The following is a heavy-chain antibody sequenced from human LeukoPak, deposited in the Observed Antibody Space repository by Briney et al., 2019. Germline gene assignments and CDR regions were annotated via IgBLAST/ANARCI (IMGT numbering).Heavy chain of an antibody. D-gene: IGHD6-19*01. J-gene: IGHJ4*02. Sequence: SETLSLTCTVSGGSISSYYWSWIRQPPGKGLEWIGYIYTSGSTNYNPSLKSRVTISVDTSKNQFPLKLSSVTAADTAVYYCARHRVAGIIDYWGQGTLVTVSS. CDR1: GGSISSYY. CDR3: ARHRVAGIIDY. V-gene: IGHV4-4*09. CDR2: IYTSGST.